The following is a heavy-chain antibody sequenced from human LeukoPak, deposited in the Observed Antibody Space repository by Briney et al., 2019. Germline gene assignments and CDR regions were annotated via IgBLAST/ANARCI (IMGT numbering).Heavy chain of an antibody. J-gene: IGHJ4*02. CDR3: ARGREEVLLWFGELSTSIDY. Sequence: SETLSLTCAVYGGSFSGYYWSWIRQPPGKGLEWIGEINHSGSTNYNPSLKSRVTISVDTSKNQFSLKLSSVTAADTAVYYCARGREEVLLWFGELSTSIDYWGQGTLVTVSS. V-gene: IGHV4-34*01. D-gene: IGHD3-10*01. CDR2: INHSGST. CDR1: GGSFSGYY.